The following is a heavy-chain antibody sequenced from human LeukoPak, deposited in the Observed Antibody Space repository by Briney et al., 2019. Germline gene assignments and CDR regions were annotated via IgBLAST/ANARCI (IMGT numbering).Heavy chain of an antibody. CDR1: GFTFSSYN. Sequence: GGSLRLSCAASGFTFSSYNMNWVRQAPGKGLEWVSSISSSSSYIYYADSVKGRFTISRDNAKNSLYLQMNSLRAEDTAIYYCAKNGDRGAYCTGGTCYPYFYYYMDVWGKGTTVTI. D-gene: IGHD2-15*01. V-gene: IGHV3-21*04. CDR2: ISSSSSYI. J-gene: IGHJ6*03. CDR3: AKNGDRGAYCTGGTCYPYFYYYMDV.